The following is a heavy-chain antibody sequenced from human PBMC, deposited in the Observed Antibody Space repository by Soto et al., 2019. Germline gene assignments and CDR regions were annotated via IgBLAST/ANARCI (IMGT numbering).Heavy chain of an antibody. CDR3: ARAPGVVVAAYNWFDP. V-gene: IGHV1-69*13. J-gene: IGHJ5*02. CDR2: IIPIFGTA. Sequence: GASVKVSCKASGGTFSSYAISWVRQAPGQGFEWMGGIIPIFGTANYAQKFQGRVTITADESTSTAYMELSSLRSEDTAVYYCARAPGVVVAAYNWFDPWGQGTLVTVSS. CDR1: GGTFSSYA. D-gene: IGHD2-15*01.